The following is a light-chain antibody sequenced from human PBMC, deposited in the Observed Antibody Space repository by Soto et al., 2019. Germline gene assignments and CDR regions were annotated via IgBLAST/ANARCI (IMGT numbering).Light chain of an antibody. CDR1: SSDVGSYNR. CDR2: EVS. V-gene: IGLV2-18*02. Sequence: QSALTQPPSVSGSPGQSVTISCNGTSSDVGSYNRVSWYQQPPGTAPKLMIYEVSNRPSGVPDRFSGSKSGNTASLTISGLQAEDEADYYCSSYTSSSTFDVVFGGGTKLTVL. CDR3: SSYTSSSTFDVV. J-gene: IGLJ2*01.